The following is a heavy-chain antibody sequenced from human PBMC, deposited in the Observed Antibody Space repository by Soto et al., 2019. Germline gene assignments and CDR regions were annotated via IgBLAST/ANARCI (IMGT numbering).Heavy chain of an antibody. CDR3: ARGYCSGGSCYSDDAFDI. CDR2: INPNSGST. V-gene: IGHV1-2*04. J-gene: IGHJ3*02. Sequence: QVQLVQSGAEVKKPGSSVKVSCKASGGTFSSYAISWVRQAPGQGLEWMGWINPNSGSTNYAQKFQGWVTMTRDTSISTAYMELSRLRSDDTAVYYCARGYCSGGSCYSDDAFDIWGQGTMVTVSS. CDR1: GGTFSSYA. D-gene: IGHD2-15*01.